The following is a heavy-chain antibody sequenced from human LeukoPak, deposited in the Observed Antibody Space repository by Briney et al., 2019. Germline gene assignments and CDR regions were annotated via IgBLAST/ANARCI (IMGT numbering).Heavy chain of an antibody. CDR3: ARALSGTYGLFQH. Sequence: SETLSLTCTGSGGSISNYYWSWIRQPPGKGLEWIGYIYYSGSTYYNPSLRSRVTISVDTSKNQFSLNLNYVTAADTAVYYCARALSGTYGLFQHWGQGTLVTVSS. CDR2: IYYSGST. V-gene: IGHV4-59*01. CDR1: GGSISNYY. J-gene: IGHJ1*01. D-gene: IGHD1-26*01.